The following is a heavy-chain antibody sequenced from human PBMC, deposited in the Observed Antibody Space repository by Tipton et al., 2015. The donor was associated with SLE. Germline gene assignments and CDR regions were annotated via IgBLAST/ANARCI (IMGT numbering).Heavy chain of an antibody. Sequence: SLRLSCAASGFTFSSYSMNWVRQAPGKGLEWVSSITSSSSYIYYADSVKGRFTISRDNAKNSLYLQMNSLRAEDTAVYHCAKDRSYYYGSGSVNWFDPWGQGTLVTVSS. J-gene: IGHJ5*02. V-gene: IGHV3-21*01. CDR2: ITSSSSYI. CDR1: GFTFSSYS. D-gene: IGHD3-10*01. CDR3: AKDRSYYYGSGSVNWFDP.